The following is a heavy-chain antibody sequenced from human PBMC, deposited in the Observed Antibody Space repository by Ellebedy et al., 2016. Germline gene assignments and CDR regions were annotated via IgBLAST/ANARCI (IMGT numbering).Heavy chain of an antibody. V-gene: IGHV4-59*01. CDR1: GGSISSYY. CDR3: ARDFRDTAMVGHYYYYGMDV. Sequence: SETLSLTCTVSGGSISSYYWSWIRQPPGKGLEWIGYIYYSGSTNYNPSLKSRVTISVDTSKNQFSLKLSSVTAADTAVYYCARDFRDTAMVGHYYYYGMDVWGQGTTVTVSS. D-gene: IGHD5-18*01. J-gene: IGHJ6*02. CDR2: IYYSGST.